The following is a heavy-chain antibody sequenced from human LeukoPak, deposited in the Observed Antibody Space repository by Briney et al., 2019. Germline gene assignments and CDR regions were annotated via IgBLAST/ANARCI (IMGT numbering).Heavy chain of an antibody. CDR2: ISYDGSNK. D-gene: IGHD6-13*01. Sequence: GGSLRLSCAASGFTFSSYAMHWVRQAPGKGLEWVAVISYDGSNKYYADSVKGRFTISRDNSKNTLYLQMNSLRAEATAVYYCARDGPSIAAAGSFDYWGQGTLVTVSS. J-gene: IGHJ4*02. CDR3: ARDGPSIAAAGSFDY. V-gene: IGHV3-30*04. CDR1: GFTFSSYA.